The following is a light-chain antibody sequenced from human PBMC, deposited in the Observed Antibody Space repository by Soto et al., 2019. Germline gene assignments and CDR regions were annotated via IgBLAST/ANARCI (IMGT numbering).Light chain of an antibody. J-gene: IGKJ4*01. V-gene: IGKV3-20*01. Sequence: EIVLTQSPGTLSLSPGERATLSCRASQSVSSSFLAWYQHKPGQAPRLLIYGASSRATGIPDRFSGSGSGTDFTLTISRLEPEDLAVYYCQQYGSSPITFGGGTKVDIK. CDR2: GAS. CDR3: QQYGSSPIT. CDR1: QSVSSSF.